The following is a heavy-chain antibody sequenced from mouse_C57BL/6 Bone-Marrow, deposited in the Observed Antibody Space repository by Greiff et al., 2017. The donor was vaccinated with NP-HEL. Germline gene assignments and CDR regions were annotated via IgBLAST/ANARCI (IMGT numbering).Heavy chain of an antibody. J-gene: IGHJ3*01. Sequence: QVQLKQSGAELARPGASVKLSCKASGYTFTSYGISWVKQRTGQGLEWIGEIYPRSGNTYYNEKFKGKATLTADKSSSTAYMELRSLTSEDSAVYFCARTFYDGYYPFAYWGQGTLVTVSA. CDR1: GYTFTSYG. CDR3: ARTFYDGYYPFAY. D-gene: IGHD2-3*01. V-gene: IGHV1-81*01. CDR2: IYPRSGNT.